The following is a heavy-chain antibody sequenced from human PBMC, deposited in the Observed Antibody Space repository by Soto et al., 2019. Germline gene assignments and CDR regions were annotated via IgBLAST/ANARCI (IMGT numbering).Heavy chain of an antibody. J-gene: IGHJ6*02. CDR1: GFTFSDHA. CDR3: ARALFPDVDIYAMDV. Sequence: LRLSCAASGFTFSDHAMHWVRQAPGKGREWLAIIWNDGSNKFYAGSVKGRFAISRDNSKNTVYLQMNTLSAEDTAVYYCARALFPDVDIYAMDVWGQGTTVTVSS. CDR2: IWNDGSNK. D-gene: IGHD2-2*03. V-gene: IGHV3-33*01.